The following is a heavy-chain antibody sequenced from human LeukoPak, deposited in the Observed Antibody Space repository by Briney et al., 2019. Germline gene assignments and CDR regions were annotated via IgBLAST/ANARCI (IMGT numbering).Heavy chain of an antibody. CDR2: IYYSGST. D-gene: IGHD6-13*01. CDR3: ARHAGGISATGTRPFDY. CDR1: GASFSSSTYY. V-gene: IGHV4-39*01. J-gene: IGHJ4*02. Sequence: SETLSLTCTVSGASFSSSTYYWGWIRQPPGKGLEWIGSIYYSGSTYYNPSLKSRVTMSVDTSKNKFSLKLSSVTAADTAVYYCARHAGGISATGTRPFDYWGQGTLVTVSS.